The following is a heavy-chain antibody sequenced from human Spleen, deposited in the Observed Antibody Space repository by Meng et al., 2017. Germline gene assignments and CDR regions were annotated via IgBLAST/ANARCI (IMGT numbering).Heavy chain of an antibody. D-gene: IGHD1-26*01. J-gene: IGHJ4*02. CDR3: AKDSGTYAPGY. Sequence: GESLKISCAASGFTFSRYAMNWVRQAPGKGLEWVSTISGSGYSTYYADSVKGRFTISRDNSKNTLYLQMNSLRAEDTAIYYCAKDSGTYAPGYWGQGTLVTVSS. CDR2: ISGSGYST. V-gene: IGHV3-23*01. CDR1: GFTFSRYA.